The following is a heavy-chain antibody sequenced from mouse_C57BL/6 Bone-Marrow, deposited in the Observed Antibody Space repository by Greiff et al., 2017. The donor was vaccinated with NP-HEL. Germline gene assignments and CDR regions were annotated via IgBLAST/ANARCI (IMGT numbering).Heavy chain of an antibody. J-gene: IGHJ2*01. V-gene: IGHV1-76*01. CDR3: AREGGPYYFDY. CDR1: GYTFTDYY. Sequence: VQLQQSGAELVRPGASVKLSCKASGYTFTDYYINWVKQRPGQGLEWIARIYPGSGNTYYNEKFKGKATLTAEKSSSTAYMQLSSLTSEDSAVYFCAREGGPYYFDYWGQGTTLTVSS. CDR2: IYPGSGNT. D-gene: IGHD1-1*02.